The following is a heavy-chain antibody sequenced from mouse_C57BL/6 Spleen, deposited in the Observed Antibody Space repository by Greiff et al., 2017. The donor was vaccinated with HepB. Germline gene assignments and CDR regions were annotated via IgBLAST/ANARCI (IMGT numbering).Heavy chain of an antibody. CDR1: GYTFTSYW. CDR2: IDPSDSET. Sequence: QVQLQQPGAELVRPGSSVKLSCKASGYTFTSYWMHWVKQRPIQGLEWIGNIDPSDSETHYNQKFKDKATLTVDKSSSTAYMQLSSLTSEDSAVYYCARLDTTVVPFYWYFDVWGTGTTVTVSS. J-gene: IGHJ1*03. D-gene: IGHD1-1*01. CDR3: ARLDTTVVPFYWYFDV. V-gene: IGHV1-52*01.